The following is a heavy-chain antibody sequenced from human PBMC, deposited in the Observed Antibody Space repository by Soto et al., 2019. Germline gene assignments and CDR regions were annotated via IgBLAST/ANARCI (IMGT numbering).Heavy chain of an antibody. D-gene: IGHD3-22*01. Sequence: GGSLRLSYAASGFTFSSDAMSWVRQAPGKGLEWVSAISGSGGSTYYADSVKGRFTISRDNSKNTLYLQMNSLRAEDTAVYYCAKDKQEDYYDSSGYRSPYCFDYRGQGTLVTVSS. J-gene: IGHJ4*02. V-gene: IGHV3-23*01. CDR1: GFTFSSDA. CDR3: AKDKQEDYYDSSGYRSPYCFDY. CDR2: ISGSGGST.